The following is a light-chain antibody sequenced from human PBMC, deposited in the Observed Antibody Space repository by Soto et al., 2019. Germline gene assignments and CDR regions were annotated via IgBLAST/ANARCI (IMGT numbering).Light chain of an antibody. Sequence: QPALTQPASVSGSPGQSITISCTGTSSDVGGYNYVSWYQQHPGKAPKLMIYAVTDRPSGVSSRFSGSKSGNTASLTISGLQAEDEADYYCSSYTSSSTLFGTGTKVTGL. CDR3: SSYTSSSTL. CDR2: AVT. J-gene: IGLJ1*01. V-gene: IGLV2-14*01. CDR1: SSDVGGYNY.